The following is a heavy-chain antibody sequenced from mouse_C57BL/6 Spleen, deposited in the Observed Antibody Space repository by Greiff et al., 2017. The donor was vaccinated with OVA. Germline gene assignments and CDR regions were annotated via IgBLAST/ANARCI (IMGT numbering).Heavy chain of an antibody. D-gene: IGHD2-5*01. J-gene: IGHJ4*01. CDR2: IYPGDGDT. V-gene: IGHV1-82*01. CDR3: ARWDYSNPLSYAMDY. CDR1: GYAFSSSW. Sequence: VQLQQSGPELVKPGASVKISCKASGYAFSSSWMNWVKQRPGKGLEWIGRIYPGDGDTNYNGKFKGKATLTADKSSSTAYMQLSSLTSEDSAVYFCARWDYSNPLSYAMDYWGQGTSVTVSS.